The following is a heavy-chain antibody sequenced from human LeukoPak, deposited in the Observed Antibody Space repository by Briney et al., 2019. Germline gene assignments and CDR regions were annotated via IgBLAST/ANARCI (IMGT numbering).Heavy chain of an antibody. CDR1: GFTFSSYG. J-gene: IGHJ4*02. D-gene: IGHD1-26*01. V-gene: IGHV3-48*01. CDR2: ISSNALTI. CDR3: ARTWILGGSYYDY. Sequence: GGSLRLSCAASGFTFSSYGMSWVRQAPGKGLEWGSFISSNALTIYYADSVKGRFTISRDNSKKTLYLQMNSLRAEDTAMYYCARTWILGGSYYDYWGQGTLVTVSS.